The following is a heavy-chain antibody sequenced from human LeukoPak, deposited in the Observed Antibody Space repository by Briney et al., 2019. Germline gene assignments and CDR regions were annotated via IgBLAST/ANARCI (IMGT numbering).Heavy chain of an antibody. Sequence: GGSLRLSCAASGFTFSSYAMRWVRQAPGEGLEWVSAISGSGGSTYYADSVKGRFTISRDNSKNTLYLQMNSLRAEGTAVYYCAKGDGSGSYYYYYMDVWGKGTTVTVSS. D-gene: IGHD3-10*01. J-gene: IGHJ6*03. V-gene: IGHV3-23*01. CDR2: ISGSGGST. CDR3: AKGDGSGSYYYYYMDV. CDR1: GFTFSSYA.